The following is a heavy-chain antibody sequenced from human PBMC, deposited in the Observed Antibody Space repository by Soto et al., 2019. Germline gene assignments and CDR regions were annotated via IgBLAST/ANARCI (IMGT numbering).Heavy chain of an antibody. J-gene: IGHJ4*02. V-gene: IGHV2-5*02. Sequence: QITLNESGPTQVKPRQTLTLTCTFSGFSLTTSGVGVGWIRQSPGKAPEWLALIYWDEDKRYSPSLKSTLTITKDTSKNQVVLTMADLDPADTATYYCAHRVLRTVFGLVTTTAIYFDFWGQGTPVAVSS. CDR2: IYWDEDK. CDR3: AHRVLRTVFGLVTTTAIYFDF. D-gene: IGHD3-3*01. CDR1: GFSLTTSGVG.